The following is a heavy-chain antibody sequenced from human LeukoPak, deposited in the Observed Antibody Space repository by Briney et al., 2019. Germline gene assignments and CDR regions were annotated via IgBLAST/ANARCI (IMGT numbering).Heavy chain of an antibody. CDR3: ARATYSSSWFY. J-gene: IGHJ4*02. CDR2: INHSGST. CDR1: GGTFSGYY. Sequence: SETLSLTCAVYGGTFSGYYWSWIRQAPGKGLEWIGEINHSGSTNYNPSLKSRVTISVDTSKNQFSLKLSSVTAADTAVYYCARATYSSSWFYWGQGTLVTVSS. D-gene: IGHD6-13*01. V-gene: IGHV4-34*01.